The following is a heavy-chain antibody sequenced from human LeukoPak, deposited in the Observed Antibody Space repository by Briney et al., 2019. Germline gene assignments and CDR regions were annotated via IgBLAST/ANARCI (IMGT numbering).Heavy chain of an antibody. CDR3: AVHNGDY. V-gene: IGHV3-7*05. D-gene: IGHD2-8*01. CDR1: GFTFSNYW. Sequence: GGSLRLSCAASGFTFSNYWMHWVRQAPGKGLEWVATIKEDGGENYYVDSVKGRFTISRDNAKNSLFLQMNSLRAEDTAVYYCAVHNGDYWGQGTRVTVSP. CDR2: IKEDGGEN. J-gene: IGHJ4*02.